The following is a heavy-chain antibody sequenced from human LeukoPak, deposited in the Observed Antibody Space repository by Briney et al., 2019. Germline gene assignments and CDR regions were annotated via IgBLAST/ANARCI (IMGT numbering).Heavy chain of an antibody. D-gene: IGHD3-10*01. CDR3: ARDVDFGALPDY. Sequence: GGSLRLSCAASGFTFSSYWMHWVRQAPGKGLVWVSRINTDGSSTSYADSVKGRFTISRDNAKNTLYLQMNSLRAEDTAVYYCARDVDFGALPDYWGQGTLVTVSS. V-gene: IGHV3-74*01. CDR1: GFTFSSYW. J-gene: IGHJ4*02. CDR2: INTDGSST.